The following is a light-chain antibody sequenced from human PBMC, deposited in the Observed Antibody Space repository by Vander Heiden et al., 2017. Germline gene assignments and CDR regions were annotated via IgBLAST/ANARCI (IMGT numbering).Light chain of an antibody. CDR3: HQYGNSPPWT. CDR1: QSVSFNY. Sequence: EIVLTQSPGTLSLSPGERATLSCRASQSVSFNYLAWYRQKPGQSPRLLISGASTRAAGIPDRFIGSGSGTDFTLTISRLEPEDFAVYYCHQYGNSPPWTFGQGSKVEV. V-gene: IGKV3-20*01. J-gene: IGKJ1*01. CDR2: GAS.